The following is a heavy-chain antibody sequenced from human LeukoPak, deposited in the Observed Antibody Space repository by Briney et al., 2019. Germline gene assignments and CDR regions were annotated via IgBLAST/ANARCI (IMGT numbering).Heavy chain of an antibody. V-gene: IGHV1-69*13. CDR1: GGTFSSYA. D-gene: IGHD1-26*01. Sequence: SVKVSCKASGGTFSSYAISWVRQAPGQGLEWMGGIIPIFGTAIYAQKFQGRVTITSDESTSTAYMELSSLRSEDTAVYYCAREGSGSYYFDYWGQGTLVTVSS. CDR2: IIPIFGTA. CDR3: AREGSGSYYFDY. J-gene: IGHJ4*02.